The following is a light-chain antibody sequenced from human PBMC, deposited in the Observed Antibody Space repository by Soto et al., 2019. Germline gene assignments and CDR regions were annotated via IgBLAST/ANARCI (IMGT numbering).Light chain of an antibody. V-gene: IGLV1-47*01. CDR2: RSN. J-gene: IGLJ2*01. CDR1: TSNVGINS. CDR3: AAWDDSLSGQV. Sequence: QSVLTQPPSASGTPGQRVTISCSGSTSNVGINSVFWYQHLPGTAPKLLIYRSNQRASGVPARFSGSKSGTSASLAISGLRSEDEADYYCAAWDDSLSGQVFGGGTKLTVL.